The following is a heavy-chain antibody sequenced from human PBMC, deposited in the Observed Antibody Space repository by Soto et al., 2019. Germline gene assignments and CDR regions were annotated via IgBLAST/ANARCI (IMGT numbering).Heavy chain of an antibody. CDR1: GGTFSSYA. Sequence: QVQLVQSGAEVKKPGSSVKVSCKASGGTFSSYAISWVRQAPGQGLEWMGGIIPIFGTANYAQKFQGRVTRPADEPTITADMELGSLRPEGAAVYYCGSAFDILGQGKTVTVPS. CDR2: IIPIFGTA. V-gene: IGHV1-69*12. J-gene: IGHJ3*02. CDR3: GSAFDI.